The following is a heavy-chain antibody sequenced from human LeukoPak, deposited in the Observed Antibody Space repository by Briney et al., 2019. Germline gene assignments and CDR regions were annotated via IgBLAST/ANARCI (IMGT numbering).Heavy chain of an antibody. CDR3: ARVKGGDSSDY. CDR2: INPYNANT. CDR1: GYIFTSYD. D-gene: IGHD2-21*02. V-gene: IGHV1-18*01. Sequence: GASVKVSCKASGYIFTSYDISWVRQAPGQGLEWLGWINPYNANTNYAQKLQGRVTMTRDTSMNTAYMELRRLRSDDTRVDYCARVKGGDSSDYGGQGTLLTVSS. J-gene: IGHJ4*02.